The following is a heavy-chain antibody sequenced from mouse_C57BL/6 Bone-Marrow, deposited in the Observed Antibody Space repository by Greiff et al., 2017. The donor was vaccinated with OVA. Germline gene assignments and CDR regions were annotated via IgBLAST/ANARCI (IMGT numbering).Heavy chain of an antibody. CDR3: ARWRGWLPSFDY. CDR2: IDPSDSYT. Sequence: QVQLQQPGAELVMPGASVKLSCKASGYTFSSYWMHWVKQRPGQGLEWIGEIDPSDSYTNSNQKFKGKSTLTVDKSSSTAYMQLSSLTSEDSAVYYCARWRGWLPSFDYWGQGTTLTVSS. J-gene: IGHJ2*01. CDR1: GYTFSSYW. V-gene: IGHV1-69*01. D-gene: IGHD2-3*01.